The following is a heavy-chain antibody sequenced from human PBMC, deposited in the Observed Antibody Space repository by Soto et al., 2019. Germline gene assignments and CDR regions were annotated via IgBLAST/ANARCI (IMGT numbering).Heavy chain of an antibody. CDR2: IYWDDDK. Sequence: QITLKESGPTLVKPTQTLTLTCTFSGFSLRTSGVGVGWIRQPPGKALEWLALIYWDDDKRYSPSLKSRLTITKDTSKNQVVLTMTNMDPVDTATYYCAQMGTRVYSGYDYFDYWGQGTLVTVSS. J-gene: IGHJ4*02. CDR3: AQMGTRVYSGYDYFDY. CDR1: GFSLRTSGVG. D-gene: IGHD5-12*01. V-gene: IGHV2-5*02.